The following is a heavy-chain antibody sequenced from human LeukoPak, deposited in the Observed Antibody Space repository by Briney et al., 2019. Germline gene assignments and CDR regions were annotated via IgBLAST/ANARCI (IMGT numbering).Heavy chain of an antibody. J-gene: IGHJ4*02. CDR3: ARDIDYGGNSAALDY. CDR1: GFTFSSYA. CDR2: ISYDGSNK. D-gene: IGHD4-23*01. Sequence: GGSLRLSCAASGFTFSSYAMHWVRQAPGKGLEWVAVISYDGSNKYYADSVKGRFTISRDNSKNTPYLQMNSLRAEDTAVYYCARDIDYGGNSAALDYWGQGTLVTVSS. V-gene: IGHV3-30*01.